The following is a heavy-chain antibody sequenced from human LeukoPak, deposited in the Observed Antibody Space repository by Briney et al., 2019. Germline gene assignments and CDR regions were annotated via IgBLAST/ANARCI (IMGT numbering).Heavy chain of an antibody. CDR3: AKAPIAGTRWFDP. D-gene: IGHD6-13*01. J-gene: IGHJ5*02. CDR1: GFTFSTYA. V-gene: IGHV3-23*01. CDR2: ISGSGSST. Sequence: GGSLRLSCAASGFTFSTYAMSWVRQAPGKGLDWVSTISGSGSSTYYADSVKGRFTISRDNSKNTLYLHMDSLRAEDTAVYYCAKAPIAGTRWFDPWGQGTLVTVSS.